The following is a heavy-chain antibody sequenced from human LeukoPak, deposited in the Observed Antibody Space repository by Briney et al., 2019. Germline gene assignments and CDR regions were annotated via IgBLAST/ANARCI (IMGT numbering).Heavy chain of an antibody. V-gene: IGHV3-30*04. CDR1: GFTFSSYA. CDR2: ISYDGSNK. Sequence: GGSLRLSCAASGFTFSSYAMHWVRQAPGKGLEWVAVISYDGSNKCYADSVKGRFTISRDNFKNTLYLQMNSLRVEDKAVYYCASILGGATTDFDYWGQGTLVTVSS. CDR3: ASILGGATTDFDY. J-gene: IGHJ4*02. D-gene: IGHD1-26*01.